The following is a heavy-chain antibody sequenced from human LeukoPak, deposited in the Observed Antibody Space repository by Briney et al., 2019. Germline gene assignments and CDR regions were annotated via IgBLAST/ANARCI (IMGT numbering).Heavy chain of an antibody. CDR1: GVTISSFC. D-gene: IGHD3-10*01. V-gene: IGHV4-4*07. CDR2: IYTSGST. Sequence: SETLSLTCTVSGVTISSFCWGWIRQPAGKGLEWIGRIYTSGSTNYDPTLKSRVTMSVDTSTSQVSLELSSVTAEDTAVYYCARDNYYYGSGSYWNFDYWGQGTLVTVSS. J-gene: IGHJ4*02. CDR3: ARDNYYYGSGSYWNFDY.